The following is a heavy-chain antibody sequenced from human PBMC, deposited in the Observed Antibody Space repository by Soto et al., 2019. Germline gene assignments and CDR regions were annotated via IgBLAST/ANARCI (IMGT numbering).Heavy chain of an antibody. CDR3: ARDFVTIFGVASGGMDV. D-gene: IGHD3-3*01. Sequence: NPSETLSLTCTVSGGSISSYYWSWIRQPPGKGLEWIGYIYYSGSTNYNPSLKSRVTISVDTSKNQFSLKLSSVTAADTAVYYCARDFVTIFGVASGGMDVWGQGTTVTVSS. CDR2: IYYSGST. V-gene: IGHV4-59*01. J-gene: IGHJ6*02. CDR1: GGSISSYY.